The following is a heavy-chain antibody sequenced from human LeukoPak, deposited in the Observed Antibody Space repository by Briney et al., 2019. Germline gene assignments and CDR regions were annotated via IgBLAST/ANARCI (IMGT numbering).Heavy chain of an antibody. CDR1: GYSFTTYW. CDR3: ARTDSSSRSFDI. CDR2: IYPGDSDS. Sequence: GESLKISCQGSGYSFTTYWIGWVRQMPGKGLEWVGLIYPGDSDSRYSPSFQGQVTISADRSISAAYLQWSSLKASDTAMYYCARTDSSSRSFDIWGQGTMVTVSS. J-gene: IGHJ3*02. D-gene: IGHD6-6*01. V-gene: IGHV5-51*01.